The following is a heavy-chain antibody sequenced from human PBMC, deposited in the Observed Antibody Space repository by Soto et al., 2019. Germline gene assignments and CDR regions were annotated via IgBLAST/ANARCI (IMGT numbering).Heavy chain of an antibody. CDR1: GFTFSSYS. D-gene: IGHD5-18*01. V-gene: IGHV3-48*01. J-gene: IGHJ6*02. Sequence: GGSLRLSCAASGFTFSSYSMNWVRQAPGKGLEWVSYISSSSSTIYYADSVKGRFTISRDNAKNSLYLQMNSLRAEDTAVYYCKLWEKPYDIDVWGEGTTVTVSS. CDR3: KLWEKPYDIDV. CDR2: ISSSSSTI.